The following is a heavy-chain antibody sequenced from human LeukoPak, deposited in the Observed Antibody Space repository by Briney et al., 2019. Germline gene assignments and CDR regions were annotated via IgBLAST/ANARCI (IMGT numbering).Heavy chain of an antibody. CDR2: IIPIIGTP. Sequence: SVKVSCKTSGGTFSSNVISWVRQAPGQGLEWMGRIIPIIGTPDYAQKFQGRVTITADKSTNTAYMELTSLKSDDTAVYYCARAGGSSWFVSLYYWGQGTLVTVSS. CDR1: GGTFSSNV. V-gene: IGHV1-69*04. CDR3: ARAGGSSWFVSLYY. D-gene: IGHD6-13*01. J-gene: IGHJ4*02.